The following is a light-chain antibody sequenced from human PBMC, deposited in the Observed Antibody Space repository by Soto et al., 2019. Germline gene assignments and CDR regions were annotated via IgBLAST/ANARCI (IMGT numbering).Light chain of an antibody. J-gene: IGLJ1*01. V-gene: IGLV2-14*02. CDR2: EGI. Sequence: VLTHPAPVSESPGQSMTISCTRTSSTVGGFNVVSWYQQHPGKAPKVIIYEGIKRPSGVSNRFAGSNSDSTASLTISGLQAEDEADYYCSSYSSKSTPFVFGTGTKVTVL. CDR3: SSYSSKSTPFV. CDR1: SSTVGGFNV.